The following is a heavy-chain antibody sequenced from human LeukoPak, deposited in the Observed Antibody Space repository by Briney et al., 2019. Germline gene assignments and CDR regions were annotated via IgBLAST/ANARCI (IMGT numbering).Heavy chain of an antibody. CDR2: FRVVGGST. D-gene: IGHD3-3*01. Sequence: GGSLRLSCAASGFTFSSFAMSWVRQAPGKGLGWVSAFRVVGGSTYYADSVKGRFTISRDNSKNTLYLQMNSLRAEDTAVYYCAKEHITIFGVVILGTGFDYWGQGTLVTVSS. CDR3: AKEHITIFGVVILGTGFDY. V-gene: IGHV3-23*01. CDR1: GFTFSSFA. J-gene: IGHJ4*02.